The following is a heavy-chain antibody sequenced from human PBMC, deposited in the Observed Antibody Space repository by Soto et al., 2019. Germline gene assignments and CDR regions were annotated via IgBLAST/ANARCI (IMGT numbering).Heavy chain of an antibody. CDR3: ASGHIVVVTATHYYCYGMDV. CDR1: GFTFSSYA. D-gene: IGHD2-21*02. Sequence: QVQLVESGGGVVQPGRSLRLSCAASGFTFSSYAMHWVRQAPGKGLEWVAVISYDGSNKYYADSVKGRFTISRDNSKNTLYLQMNSLRAEDTAVYYCASGHIVVVTATHYYCYGMDVWGQGTTVTVSS. J-gene: IGHJ6*02. V-gene: IGHV3-30-3*01. CDR2: ISYDGSNK.